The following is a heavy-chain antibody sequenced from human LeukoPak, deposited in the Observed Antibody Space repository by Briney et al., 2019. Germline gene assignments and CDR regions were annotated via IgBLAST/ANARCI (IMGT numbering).Heavy chain of an antibody. D-gene: IGHD3-10*01. Sequence: GGSLRLSCAASGFTFSSYAMSWVRQAPGKGLEWVSAISGSGGSTYYADSVKGRFTISRDNSKNTLYLQMNSLRAEDTAVYYCAKDGIHYYGSGSYYNGNWFDPWGQGTLVTVSS. CDR1: GFTFSSYA. V-gene: IGHV3-23*01. J-gene: IGHJ5*02. CDR3: AKDGIHYYGSGSYYNGNWFDP. CDR2: ISGSGGST.